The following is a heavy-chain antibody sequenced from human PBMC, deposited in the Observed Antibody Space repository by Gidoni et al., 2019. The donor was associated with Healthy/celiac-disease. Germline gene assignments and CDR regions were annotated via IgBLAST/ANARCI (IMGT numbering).Heavy chain of an antibody. D-gene: IGHD6-13*01. V-gene: IGHV1-2*04. J-gene: IGHJ6*02. Sequence: QVQLAQSGAEGKKPGASVKVSCKASGDTLTGYYMHWVRQAPGQGLEWMGWINPNSGGTNYAQKFQGWVTMTRDTSISTAYMELSRLRSDDTAVYYCAREAAAGPQRSYGMDVWGQGTTVTVSS. CDR3: AREAAAGPQRSYGMDV. CDR2: INPNSGGT. CDR1: GDTLTGYY.